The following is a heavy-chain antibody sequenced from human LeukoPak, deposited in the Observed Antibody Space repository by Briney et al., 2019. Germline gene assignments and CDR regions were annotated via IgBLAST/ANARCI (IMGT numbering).Heavy chain of an antibody. J-gene: IGHJ4*02. V-gene: IGHV3-66*01. CDR2: IYSTAGT. D-gene: IGHD6-13*01. CDR1: GFTFSSYS. Sequence: GGSLRLSCAASGFTFSSYSMNWVRQAPGKGLEWVSVIYSTAGTLYADSVKGRFTISRDISKNHLYLQMNSLRAEDSAVYYCAMTGYSSSWYSRFDCWGQGTLVTVSS. CDR3: AMTGYSSSWYSRFDC.